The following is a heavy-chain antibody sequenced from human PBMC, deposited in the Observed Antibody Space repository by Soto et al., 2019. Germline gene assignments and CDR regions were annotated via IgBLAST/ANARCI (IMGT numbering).Heavy chain of an antibody. CDR2: FDPEDGET. Sequence: ASVKVSCKVSGYTLTELSMHWVRQAPGKGLEWMGGFDPEDGETIYAQKFQGRVTMTEDTSTDTAYMELSSPRSEDTAVYYCETSYGSGSYSPAFDIWGQGTMVTVSS. J-gene: IGHJ3*02. CDR3: ETSYGSGSYSPAFDI. V-gene: IGHV1-24*01. D-gene: IGHD3-10*01. CDR1: GYTLTELS.